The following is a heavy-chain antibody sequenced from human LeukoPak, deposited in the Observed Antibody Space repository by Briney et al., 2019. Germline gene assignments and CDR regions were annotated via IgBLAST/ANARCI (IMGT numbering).Heavy chain of an antibody. Sequence: SETLSLTCAVYGGFFSGYYWSWIRPPPGRGPEWIGEINHSGSTNYNPSLKSRVTISVDTSENQFSLQLSCVTAADTAVYYCARGGLEMATIDYYYMDVWGKGTTVTVSS. CDR1: GGFFSGYY. V-gene: IGHV4-34*01. CDR2: INHSGST. D-gene: IGHD5-24*01. J-gene: IGHJ6*03. CDR3: ARGGLEMATIDYYYMDV.